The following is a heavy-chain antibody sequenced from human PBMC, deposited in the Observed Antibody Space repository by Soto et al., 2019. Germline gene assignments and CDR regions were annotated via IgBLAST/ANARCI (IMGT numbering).Heavy chain of an antibody. Sequence: GASVKVSCKASGYTFTSYGISWVRQAPGQGLEWMGWISAYNGNTNYAQKLQGRVTMTTDTSTSTAYMELRSLRSDDTAVYYCARDPISGLLCLEWGGWFDPWGQGTLVTVSS. V-gene: IGHV1-18*01. CDR3: ARDPISGLLCLEWGGWFDP. J-gene: IGHJ5*02. CDR1: GYTFTSYG. CDR2: ISAYNGNT. D-gene: IGHD3-3*01.